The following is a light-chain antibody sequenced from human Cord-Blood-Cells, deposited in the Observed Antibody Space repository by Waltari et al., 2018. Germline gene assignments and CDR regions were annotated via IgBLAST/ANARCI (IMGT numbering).Light chain of an antibody. CDR1: QSISSY. CDR3: QQSYSTPPT. Sequence: DLQMPQSPSSLSAFVGDRVTITCRASQSISSYLNWYQQKPGKAPKLLIYAASSLQSGVPSRFRGSGSGTDFTLTISSLQPEDFATYYCQQSYSTPPTFGQGTKVEIK. J-gene: IGKJ1*01. V-gene: IGKV1-39*01. CDR2: AAS.